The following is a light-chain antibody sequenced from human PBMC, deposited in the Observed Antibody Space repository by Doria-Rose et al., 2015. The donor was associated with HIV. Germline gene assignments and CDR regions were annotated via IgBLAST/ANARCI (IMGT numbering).Light chain of an antibody. J-gene: IGKJ2*01. CDR1: QGVSNW. V-gene: IGKV1-12*01. Sequence: TQSPSSVSASVGDRVTITCRASQGVSNWLAWYQQKPGKAPKLLIYAASSLQSGVPSRFTGNGSGTDFTLTISSLQPADFATYYCQQANSFPYTFGQGTKLEIK. CDR2: AAS. CDR3: QQANSFPYT.